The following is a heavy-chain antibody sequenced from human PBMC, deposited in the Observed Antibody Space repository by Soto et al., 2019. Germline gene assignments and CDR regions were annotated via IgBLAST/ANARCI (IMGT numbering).Heavy chain of an antibody. CDR1: GGSIGFFY. D-gene: IGHD6-19*01. Sequence: QVQLKESGPGLVKPSETLSLTCNVSGGSIGFFYWCWVRQPPGKGLEWIGTIYNSGGTNYNPALKGRVTISIDASRNQFSLSLGSVTVADAAVYYCARAHYHSLGCPPWGRGTLVTVSS. V-gene: IGHV4-59*01. J-gene: IGHJ4*02. CDR2: IYNSGGT. CDR3: ARAHYHSLGCPP.